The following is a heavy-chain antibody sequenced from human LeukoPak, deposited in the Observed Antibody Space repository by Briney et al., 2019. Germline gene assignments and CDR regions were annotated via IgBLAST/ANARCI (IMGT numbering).Heavy chain of an antibody. V-gene: IGHV1-18*01. CDR1: GYSFTNFG. CDR2: ISAYTGNT. Sequence: ASVKVSCKASGYSFTNFGFSWLRQAPGQGLEWVGWISAYTGNTNYAQKLRGRVTMTTDTSTSTAHMELRGLSADDTAVYYCARDQSSGSGSYQDHWGQGTLVTV. D-gene: IGHD3-10*01. J-gene: IGHJ4*02. CDR3: ARDQSSGSGSYQDH.